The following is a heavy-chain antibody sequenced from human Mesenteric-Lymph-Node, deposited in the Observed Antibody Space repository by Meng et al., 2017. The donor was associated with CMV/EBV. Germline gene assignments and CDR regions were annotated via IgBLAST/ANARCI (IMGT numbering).Heavy chain of an antibody. Sequence: SETLSLTCTVSGYSISSGYYCGWIRQPPGKGLEWIGSIYHSGSTYYNPSLKSRDTISVDTSKNQFPLKLSSVTAADTAVYYCAKGPYIFPHQVESGFAYWGQGTLVTVSS. CDR1: GYSISSGYY. J-gene: IGHJ4*02. CDR2: IYHSGST. D-gene: IGHD3-3*02. V-gene: IGHV4-38-2*02. CDR3: AKGPYIFPHQVESGFAY.